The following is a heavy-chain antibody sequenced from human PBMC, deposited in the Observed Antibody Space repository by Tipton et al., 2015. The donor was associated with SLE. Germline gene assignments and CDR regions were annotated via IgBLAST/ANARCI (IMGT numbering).Heavy chain of an antibody. J-gene: IGHJ3*02. Sequence: TLSLTCTVSGYSISSGYYWGWIRQPPGKGLEWIGSIYYSGSTRYNPSLKSRVTISVDMSKNQFSLKLSSVTAADSAVYYCARVPLVDDAFDIWGQGTMVTVSS. CDR1: GYSISSGYY. CDR3: ARVPLVDDAFDI. V-gene: IGHV4-38-2*02. CDR2: IYYSGST.